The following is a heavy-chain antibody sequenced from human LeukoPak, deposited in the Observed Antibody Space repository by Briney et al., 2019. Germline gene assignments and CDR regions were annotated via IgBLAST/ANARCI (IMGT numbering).Heavy chain of an antibody. J-gene: IGHJ4*02. CDR2: INTNTGNP. CDR1: GYTFTDYG. CDR3: SRDYHY. V-gene: IGHV7-4-1*02. Sequence: ASVKVSCKASGYTFTDYGVHWVRQAPGQGLEWMGWINTNTGNPTYAQGFTGRFVFSLDTSVSTAFLQISSLNAEDTAIYYCSRDYHYWGQGTLVIVSS.